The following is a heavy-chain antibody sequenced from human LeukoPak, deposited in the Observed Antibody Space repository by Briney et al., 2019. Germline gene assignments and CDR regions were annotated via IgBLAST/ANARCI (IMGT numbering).Heavy chain of an antibody. D-gene: IGHD6-19*01. CDR3: ARGSSGWLAY. J-gene: IGHJ4*02. V-gene: IGHV4-59*12. CDR1: GGSISSYY. CDR2: IYYSGST. Sequence: SETLSLTCTVSGGSISSYYWSWIRQPPGKGLEWIGYIYYSGSTNYNPSLKSRVTISVDTSKNQFSLKLSSVTAADTAVYYCARGSSGWLAYWGQGTLVTVSS.